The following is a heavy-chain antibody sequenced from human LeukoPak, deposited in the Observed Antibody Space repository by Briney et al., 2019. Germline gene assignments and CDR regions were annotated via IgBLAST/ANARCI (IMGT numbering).Heavy chain of an antibody. J-gene: IGHJ4*02. Sequence: GGSLRLSCAASGFTFSSYDMNWVRQAPGRELEWISYISYISDSGTTIYYADSVKGRFTISRDDAKNSVYLQMDSLRAEDTAIYYCARHEGEKHLWSGVDYWGQGTLVTVSS. D-gene: IGHD3-10*01. CDR2: ISDSGTTI. V-gene: IGHV3-48*03. CDR1: GFTFSSYD. CDR3: ARHEGEKHLWSGVDY.